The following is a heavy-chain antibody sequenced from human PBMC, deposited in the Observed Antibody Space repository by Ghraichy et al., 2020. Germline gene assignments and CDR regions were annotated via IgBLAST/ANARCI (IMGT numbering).Heavy chain of an antibody. Sequence: ASVKVSCKASGYTFTSYAMHWVRQAPGQRLEWMGWINAGNGNTKYSQKFQGRVSITRDTSASTAYMELSSLRSEDTAVYYCARDQFGELLSWRGPGDRTDNSGLGDAFDIWGQGTMVTVSS. D-gene: IGHD3-10*01. CDR1: GYTFTSYA. J-gene: IGHJ3*02. CDR3: ARDQFGELLSWRGPGDRTDNSGLGDAFDI. V-gene: IGHV1-3*01. CDR2: INAGNGNT.